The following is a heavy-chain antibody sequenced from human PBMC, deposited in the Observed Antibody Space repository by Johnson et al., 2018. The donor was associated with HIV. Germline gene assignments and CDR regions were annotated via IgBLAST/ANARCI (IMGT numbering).Heavy chain of an antibody. CDR2: ISYDGSNK. Sequence: QVQLVESGGGVVQPGRSLRLSCAASGFSFSSYGMHWVRQAPGKGLEWVAVISYDGSNKYYADSVKGRFTISRDNSKNTLYLQMNSLRAEDTAVYYCAREGSLNEYSSSWDAFDIWGQGTMVTVSS. V-gene: IGHV3-30*03. CDR3: AREGSLNEYSSSWDAFDI. J-gene: IGHJ3*02. D-gene: IGHD6-6*01. CDR1: GFSFSSYG.